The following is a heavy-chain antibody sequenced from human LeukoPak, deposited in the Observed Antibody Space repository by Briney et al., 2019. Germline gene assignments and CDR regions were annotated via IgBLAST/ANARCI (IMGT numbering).Heavy chain of an antibody. D-gene: IGHD3-10*01. V-gene: IGHV3-11*01. CDR2: ISSSGSTI. Sequence: GGSLRLSCAASGFTFSDYYMSWIRQAPGKGREWVSYISSSGSTIYYADSVKGRFTISRDNAKNSLYLQMNSLRAEDTAVYYCARVGFGEYYYYYMDVWGKGATVTISS. CDR3: ARVGFGEYYYYYMDV. CDR1: GFTFSDYY. J-gene: IGHJ6*03.